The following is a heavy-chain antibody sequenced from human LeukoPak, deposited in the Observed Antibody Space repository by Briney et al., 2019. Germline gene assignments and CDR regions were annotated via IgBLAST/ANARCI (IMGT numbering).Heavy chain of an antibody. Sequence: ASVKISCKVSGYTFTDYYMHWVQQAPGKGLEWMGLVDPEDGETIYAEKFQGRVTITADTSTDTAYMELSSLRSEDTAVYYCASLWRHYYGSGSYSPYAFDIWGQGTMVTVSS. D-gene: IGHD3-10*01. J-gene: IGHJ3*02. CDR1: GYTFTDYY. V-gene: IGHV1-69-2*01. CDR2: VDPEDGET. CDR3: ASLWRHYYGSGSYSPYAFDI.